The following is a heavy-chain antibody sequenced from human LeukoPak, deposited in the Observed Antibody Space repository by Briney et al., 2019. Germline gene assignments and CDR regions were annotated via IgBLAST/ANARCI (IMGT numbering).Heavy chain of an antibody. Sequence: SKTLSLTCAVSGGSISSSNWWSWVRQPPGKGLEWIGYIYYSGSTNYNPSLKSRVTISVDTSKNQFSLKLSSVTAADTAVYYCARALYGGFDYWGQGTLVTVSS. CDR3: ARALYGGFDY. CDR2: IYYSGST. CDR1: GGSISSSNW. V-gene: IGHV4-4*02. D-gene: IGHD4-23*01. J-gene: IGHJ4*02.